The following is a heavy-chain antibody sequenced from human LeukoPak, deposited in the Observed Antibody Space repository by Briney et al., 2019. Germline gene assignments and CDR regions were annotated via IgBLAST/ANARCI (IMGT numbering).Heavy chain of an antibody. Sequence: SETLSLTCTVSGGSISSYYWSWIRQPPGKGLEWIGYIYYSGGTNYNPSLKSRVTISVDTSKNQFSLKLSSVTAADTAVYYCARSDHYDSSGYYGGVFDYWGREPWSPSPQ. V-gene: IGHV4-59*08. J-gene: IGHJ4*02. D-gene: IGHD3-22*01. CDR1: GGSISSYY. CDR3: ARSDHYDSSGYYGGVFDY. CDR2: IYYSGGT.